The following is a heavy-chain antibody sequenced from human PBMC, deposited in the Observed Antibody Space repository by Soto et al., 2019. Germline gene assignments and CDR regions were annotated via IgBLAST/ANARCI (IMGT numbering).Heavy chain of an antibody. CDR2: IYPGDSDT. CDR3: ARSGYSRSNYYYGMDV. V-gene: IGHV5-51*01. D-gene: IGHD6-13*01. Sequence: GESLKISCKGSGYSFTIYWIGWVRQMPGKGLEWMGIIYPGDSDTRYSPSFQGQVTISADKSISTAYLQWSSLKASDTAMYYCARSGYSRSNYYYGMDVWGQGTTVTVSS. J-gene: IGHJ6*02. CDR1: GYSFTIYW.